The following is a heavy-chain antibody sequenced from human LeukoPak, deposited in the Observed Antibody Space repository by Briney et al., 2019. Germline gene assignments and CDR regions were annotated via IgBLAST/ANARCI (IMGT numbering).Heavy chain of an antibody. J-gene: IGHJ4*02. D-gene: IGHD3-16*01. V-gene: IGHV3-74*01. CDR3: ARGGDDYVWGSPLDY. CDR2: INSDGSST. CDR1: GFTFSSYW. Sequence: GGSLRLSCAASGFTFSSYWMHWVRQAPGKGLVWVSRINSDGSSTSYADSVKGRFTISRDNAKNTLYLQMNSLRAEDTAVDYCARGGDDYVWGSPLDYWGQGTLVTVSS.